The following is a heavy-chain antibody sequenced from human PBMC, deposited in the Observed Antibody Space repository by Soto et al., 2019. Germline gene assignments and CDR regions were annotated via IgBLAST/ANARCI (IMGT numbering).Heavy chain of an antibody. CDR2: IWYDGSNK. D-gene: IGHD3-22*01. CDR3: ARTYYYDSSGSIGAFDI. Sequence: GGSRRRSWAASGFTFSSYGMHWVRQAPGKGLEWVAVIWYDGSNKYYADSVKGRFTISRDNYKNTLYLQMNSLRAEDTAVYYCARTYYYDSSGSIGAFDIWGQGTMVTVSS. J-gene: IGHJ3*02. CDR1: GFTFSSYG. V-gene: IGHV3-33*01.